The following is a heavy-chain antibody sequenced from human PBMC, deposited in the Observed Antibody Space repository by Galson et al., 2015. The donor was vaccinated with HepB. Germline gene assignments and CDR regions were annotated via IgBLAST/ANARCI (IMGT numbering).Heavy chain of an antibody. D-gene: IGHD1-26*01. J-gene: IGHJ4*02. Sequence: SLRLSCAASGFTFSNDAMSWVRQAPGKGLEWVAGIKSSGDYTYYADSVKGRFTISRDKSKSTLYLQMNNIRAEDAAVYSCAKAWDMSVTVPRRPYYFDNWGQGTLVTVSS. CDR2: IKSSGDYT. CDR3: AKAWDMSVTVPRRPYYFDN. V-gene: IGHV3-23*01. CDR1: GFTFSNDA.